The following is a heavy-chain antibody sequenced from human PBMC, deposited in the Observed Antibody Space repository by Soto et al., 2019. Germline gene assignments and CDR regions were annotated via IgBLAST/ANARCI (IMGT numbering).Heavy chain of an antibody. D-gene: IGHD3-10*01. CDR2: IDSAGDA. V-gene: IGHV3-13*01. CDR1: GFTFSSHD. Sequence: EVQLVESGGGLVQPGGSLRLSCAASGFTFSSHDMHWVRQVTGKGLEWVSGIDSAGDAKYPASVKGRFTISRENAKNSLHLRMNSLRAGDTAVYYCARGGIWGVSWNWFDTWGQGTLVTVSS. J-gene: IGHJ5*02. CDR3: ARGGIWGVSWNWFDT.